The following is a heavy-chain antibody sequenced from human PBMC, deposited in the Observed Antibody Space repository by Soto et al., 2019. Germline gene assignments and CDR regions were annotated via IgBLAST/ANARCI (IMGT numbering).Heavy chain of an antibody. CDR1: GGSISSGDYS. D-gene: IGHD4-17*01. Sequence: QVQLQESGPGLVKPSQTLSLTCTVSGGSISSGDYSWSWIRQPPGKGLEWIGYIYYSGSTYYNPSLKSRVTISVDTSKHQFSLKLSSVTAADTAVYYCARESGDYGYFDYWGQGTLVTVSS. CDR3: ARESGDYGYFDY. J-gene: IGHJ4*02. V-gene: IGHV4-30-4*01. CDR2: IYYSGST.